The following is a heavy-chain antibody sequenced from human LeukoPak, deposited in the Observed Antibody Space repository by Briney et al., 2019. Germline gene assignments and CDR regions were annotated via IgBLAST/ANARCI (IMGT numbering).Heavy chain of an antibody. CDR2: IYPVDSET. V-gene: IGHV5-51*01. Sequence: GESLKISCKGSGYTYTKSWIAWVRQMPGKGLELMGIIYPVDSETIYSPSFQGQVTISVDKSISTAYLQWSSLKASDTAMYYCARQGCTTTSCHTIDYWGQGTLVTVSS. CDR1: GYTYTKSW. CDR3: ARQGCTTTSCHTIDY. J-gene: IGHJ4*02. D-gene: IGHD2-2*02.